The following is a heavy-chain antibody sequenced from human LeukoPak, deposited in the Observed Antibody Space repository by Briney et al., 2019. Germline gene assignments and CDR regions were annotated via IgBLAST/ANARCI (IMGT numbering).Heavy chain of an antibody. CDR1: GGSFSGNY. CDR2: INHSGST. Sequence: PSETLSLTCAVYGGSFSGNYWSWIRQPPGKGLEWIGEINHSGSTNYNPSLKSRVTISVDTSKKQFPLKVSSVTAADTAVYYCARGYSTSDYWGQGTLVTVSS. D-gene: IGHD6-6*01. V-gene: IGHV4-34*01. CDR3: ARGYSTSDY. J-gene: IGHJ4*02.